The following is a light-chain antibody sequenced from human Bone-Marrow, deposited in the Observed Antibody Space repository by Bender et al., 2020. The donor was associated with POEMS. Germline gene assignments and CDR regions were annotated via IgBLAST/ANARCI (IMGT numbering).Light chain of an antibody. CDR2: DDS. CDR1: KIGSKS. Sequence: SYVLTQPPSVSVAPGQTARITCGGNKIGSKSVHWYQQKPGQAPVLVVYDDSDRPSGISERFSGSNSGNTATLTISRVEAGDEADYNCQVWDSISDHPIFGGGTKLTVL. V-gene: IGLV3-21*02. J-gene: IGLJ2*01. CDR3: QVWDSISDHPI.